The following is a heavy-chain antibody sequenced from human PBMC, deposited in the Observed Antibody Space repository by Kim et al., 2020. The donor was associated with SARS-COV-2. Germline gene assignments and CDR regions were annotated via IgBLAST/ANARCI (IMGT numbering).Heavy chain of an antibody. Sequence: GGSLRLSCAASGFTFSSYGMHWVRQAPGKGLEWVAVIWYDGSNKYYADSVKGRFTISRDNSKNTLYLQMNSLRAEDTAVYYCAKARNAGIVGATGDFDYWGQGTLVTVSS. J-gene: IGHJ4*02. CDR1: GFTFSSYG. CDR2: IWYDGSNK. D-gene: IGHD1-26*01. V-gene: IGHV3-33*06. CDR3: AKARNAGIVGATGDFDY.